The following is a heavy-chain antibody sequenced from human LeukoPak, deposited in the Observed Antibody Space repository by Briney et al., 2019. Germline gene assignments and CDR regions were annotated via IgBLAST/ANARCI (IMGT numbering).Heavy chain of an antibody. CDR1: GYTFTSYY. CDR2: INPSGGST. Sequence: GASVRVSCKASGYTFTSYYMHWVRQAPGKGLEWRGIINPSGGSTSYAQKFQGRVTMTRDTSTSTVYMELSSLRSEDTAVYYSARDPHRITMVPGGWFDPWGQGTLVTVSS. CDR3: ARDPHRITMVPGGWFDP. D-gene: IGHD3-10*01. V-gene: IGHV1-46*01. J-gene: IGHJ5*02.